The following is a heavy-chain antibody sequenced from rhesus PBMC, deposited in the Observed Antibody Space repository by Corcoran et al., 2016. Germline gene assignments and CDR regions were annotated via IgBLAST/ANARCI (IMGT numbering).Heavy chain of an antibody. V-gene: IGHV4-122*02. CDR2: ISYGGST. D-gene: IGHD4-29*01. J-gene: IGHJ4*01. CDR1: GGSISSSYYY. Sequence: QVQLQESGPGLVKPSETLYLPCAVSGGSISSSYYYWNWIRKAPGKGLEWFGYISYGGSTNYNPSLKSRVTISRDTSKNQFSLKLSSVTAADTAVYYCARGTVAATHYFDSWGQGVLVTVSS. CDR3: ARGTVAATHYFDS.